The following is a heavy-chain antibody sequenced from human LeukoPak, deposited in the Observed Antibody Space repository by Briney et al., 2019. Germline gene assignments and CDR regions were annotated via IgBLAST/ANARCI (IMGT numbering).Heavy chain of an antibody. V-gene: IGHV5-10-1*01. Sequence: GESLKISCKGSGYSFTGYWISWVRQMPGKGLEWMGRIDPSDSYTNYSPSFQGHVTISADKSISTAYLQWSSLKASDTAMYYCARPDYYDSSGYYYDYWGQGTLVTVSS. CDR3: ARPDYYDSSGYYYDY. CDR1: GYSFTGYW. CDR2: IDPSDSYT. J-gene: IGHJ4*02. D-gene: IGHD3-22*01.